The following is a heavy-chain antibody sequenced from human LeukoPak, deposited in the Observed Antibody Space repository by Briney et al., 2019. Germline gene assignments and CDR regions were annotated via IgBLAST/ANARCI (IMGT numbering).Heavy chain of an antibody. D-gene: IGHD2-15*01. CDR1: GGSFSGYY. V-gene: IGHV4-34*01. Sequence: SETLSLTCAVYGGSFSGYYWSWIRQPPGKGLEWIGEINHSGSTNYNPSLKSRVTISVDKSKNQFSLKLSSVTAADTAVYYCARRRRAARYYYYMDVWGKGTTVTISS. J-gene: IGHJ6*03. CDR2: INHSGST. CDR3: ARRRRAARYYYYMDV.